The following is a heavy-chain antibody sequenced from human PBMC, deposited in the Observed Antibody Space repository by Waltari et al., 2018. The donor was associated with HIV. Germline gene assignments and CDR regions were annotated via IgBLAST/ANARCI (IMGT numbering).Heavy chain of an antibody. J-gene: IGHJ6*02. CDR2: MNPNSGNT. Sequence: QVQLAQSGAEAEKPGPSVTVPCKASGHTLNISEINWVRHASGQGLEWMGWMNPNSGNTGYAQKFQGRVTMTRNTSISTAYMELSSLRSEDTAVYYCARGGRSTPTSFGMDVWGQGTTVTVSS. V-gene: IGHV1-8*02. CDR3: ARGGRSTPTSFGMDV. D-gene: IGHD3-10*01. CDR1: GHTLNISE.